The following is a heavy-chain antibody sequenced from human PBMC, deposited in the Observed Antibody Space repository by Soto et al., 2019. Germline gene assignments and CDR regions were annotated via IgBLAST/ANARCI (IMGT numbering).Heavy chain of an antibody. D-gene: IGHD3-3*01. V-gene: IGHV1-24*01. CDR1: GYTLTELS. Sequence: ASVKVSCKVSGYTLTELSMHWVRQAPGKGLEWMGGFDPEGGETIYAQKFQGRVTMTEDTCTDTAYRELSSLRSEDTPVYYCASRFYAFWRGYYYYYCMDVWRKGTTVTVSS. J-gene: IGHJ6*04. CDR2: FDPEGGET. CDR3: ASRFYAFWRGYYYYYCMDV.